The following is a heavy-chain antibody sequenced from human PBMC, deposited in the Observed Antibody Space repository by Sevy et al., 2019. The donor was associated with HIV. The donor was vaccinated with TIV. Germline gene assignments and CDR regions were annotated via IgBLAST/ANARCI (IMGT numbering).Heavy chain of an antibody. CDR1: GFTFSSAW. CDR3: ITDPGYRGYDEEVINYYYYGMDV. D-gene: IGHD5-12*01. Sequence: GGSLRLSCAASGFTFSSAWMSWVRLAPGKGLEWVGRIKSKTDGGTIDYAEPVKGRFTISREDSKNKLYLQMNSLKTEDTDVYYCITDPGYRGYDEEVINYYYYGMDVWGQGTTVTVSS. CDR2: IKSKTDGGTI. J-gene: IGHJ6*02. V-gene: IGHV3-15*01.